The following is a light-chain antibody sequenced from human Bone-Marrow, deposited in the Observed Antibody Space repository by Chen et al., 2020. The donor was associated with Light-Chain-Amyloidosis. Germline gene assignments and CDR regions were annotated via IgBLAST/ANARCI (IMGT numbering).Light chain of an antibody. V-gene: IGLV3-21*02. Sequence: SYVRTQPSSVSVAPGQTATIACGGNNIGSTSVHWYQQTPGQAPLLVVYDDSDRPSGIPARLSGSNSGNTATMTISRVEAGDEADYYCQVWDRGSDRPVFGGGTKLTVL. J-gene: IGLJ3*02. CDR2: DDS. CDR1: NIGSTS. CDR3: QVWDRGSDRPV.